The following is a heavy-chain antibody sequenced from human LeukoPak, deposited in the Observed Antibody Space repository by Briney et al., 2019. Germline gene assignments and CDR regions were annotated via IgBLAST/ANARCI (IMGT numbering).Heavy chain of an antibody. D-gene: IGHD4/OR15-4a*01. CDR3: ARGADWFDP. J-gene: IGHJ5*02. CDR2: IYSSGST. CDR1: GASFSSYY. V-gene: IGHV4-4*07. Sequence: SETLSLTCIVSGASFSSYYWTWIRQPAGKGLEWIGRIYSSGSTNYNPSLRSRITVSVDTSKNQFSLKLSSVTAADTAVYYCARGADWFDPWGQGTLVTVSS.